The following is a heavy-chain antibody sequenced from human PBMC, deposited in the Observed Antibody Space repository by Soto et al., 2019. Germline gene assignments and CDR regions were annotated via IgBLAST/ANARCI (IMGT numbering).Heavy chain of an antibody. J-gene: IGHJ4*02. CDR2: ITGSSSTI. CDR3: ARDGSNGYDDY. Sequence: EVQLVESGGGLVQPGGSLGLSCAASGFTFSIFSMNWVRHAPGKGLEWVAYITGSSSTIYYADSVKGRFTISRDNAKNSLFLHMNSLRAEDTAVYYCARDGSNGYDDYWGQGTQVTVSS. CDR1: GFTFSIFS. D-gene: IGHD5-12*01. V-gene: IGHV3-48*01.